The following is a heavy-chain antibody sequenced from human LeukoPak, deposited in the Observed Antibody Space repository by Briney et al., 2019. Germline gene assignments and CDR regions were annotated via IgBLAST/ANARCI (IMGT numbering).Heavy chain of an antibody. CDR1: GFTFDDYA. D-gene: IGHD3-3*01. J-gene: IGHJ6*02. Sequence: GGSLRLSCAASGFTFDDYAMHWVRRAPGKGLEWVSLISGDGGSTYYADSVKGRFTISRGNSKNSLYLQMNSLRTEDTALYHCAKGAWEWMAPGGRMDVWGQGTTVPVSS. CDR2: ISGDGGST. CDR3: AKGAWEWMAPGGRMDV. V-gene: IGHV3-43*02.